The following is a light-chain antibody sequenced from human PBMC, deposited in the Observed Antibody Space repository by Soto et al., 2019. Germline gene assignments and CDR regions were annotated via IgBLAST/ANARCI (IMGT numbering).Light chain of an antibody. CDR2: DVS. Sequence: QSVLTQPASVSGSPGQSITVSCTGTTRDVGGYNSVSWYQQHPGKVPKLMIYDVSNRPSGVSNRFSGSKSGNTASLTISGLQAEDEADYYCSSYTSSSTLVFGTGTKVTVL. V-gene: IGLV2-14*01. J-gene: IGLJ1*01. CDR1: TRDVGGYNS. CDR3: SSYTSSSTLV.